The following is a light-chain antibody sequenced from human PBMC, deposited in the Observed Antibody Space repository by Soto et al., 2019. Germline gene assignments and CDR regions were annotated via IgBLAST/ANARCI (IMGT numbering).Light chain of an antibody. CDR1: QCVSSSY. CDR3: QQYGSSRA. CDR2: GAS. V-gene: IGKV3-20*01. Sequence: EIVLTQSPGTLSLSPGERATLSCRASQCVSSSYLAWYQQKPGQAPRLLIYGASSRAIGIPDRFSGSGSGTDFTLIISRLEPEDFAVYYCQQYGSSRAFGGGTKVEIK. J-gene: IGKJ4*01.